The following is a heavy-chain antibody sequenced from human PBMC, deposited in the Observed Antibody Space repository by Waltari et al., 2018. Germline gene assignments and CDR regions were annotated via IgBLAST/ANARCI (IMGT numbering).Heavy chain of an antibody. CDR2: ISSDGDSE. CDR1: DFTFSDYS. CDR3: ARDKEDRVDY. J-gene: IGHJ4*02. V-gene: IGHV3-30*09. Sequence: QVQLVESGGGVVQPGGSLRLSCVASDFTFSDYSIHRVRQAPGQGLEWVSVISSDGDSERYEDSVKGRFAISRDNPGNTVYLQMNDLRAEDTGVYYCARDKEDRVDYWGQGILVSVSS. D-gene: IGHD3-22*01.